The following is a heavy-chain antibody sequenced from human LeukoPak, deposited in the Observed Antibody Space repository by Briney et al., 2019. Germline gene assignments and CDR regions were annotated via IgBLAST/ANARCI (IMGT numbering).Heavy chain of an antibody. J-gene: IGHJ4*02. D-gene: IGHD3-22*01. Sequence: PGGSLRLSCAASGFTFDDYAMHWVRQAPGKGLEWVSGISWNSGSIGYADSVKGRFTISRDNAKNSLYLQMNSLRAEDTALYYCAKGGGEYYDSSGDFDYWGQGTLVTVSS. CDR3: AKGGGEYYDSSGDFDY. CDR1: GFTFDDYA. CDR2: ISWNSGSI. V-gene: IGHV3-9*01.